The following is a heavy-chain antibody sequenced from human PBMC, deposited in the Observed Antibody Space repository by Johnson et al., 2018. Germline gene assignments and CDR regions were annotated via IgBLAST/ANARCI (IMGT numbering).Heavy chain of an antibody. CDR2: INQDGSEK. D-gene: IGHD2-8*01. Sequence: VQLVESGGGLVQPGGSLRLSCVDSGFTFSSYYMSWVRQAPGKGLEWVANINQDGSEKYYLDSGKGRVTISRDNGKSSLYLQMNTLKGDDTAVYFCVRESHATFDFWGQGTMVTVSP. CDR3: VRESHATFDF. J-gene: IGHJ3*01. V-gene: IGHV3-7*01. CDR1: GFTFSSYY.